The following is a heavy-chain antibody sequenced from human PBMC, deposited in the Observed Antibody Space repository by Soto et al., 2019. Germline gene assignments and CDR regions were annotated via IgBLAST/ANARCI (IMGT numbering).Heavy chain of an antibody. V-gene: IGHV3-49*03. J-gene: IGHJ6*03. Sequence: GGSLRLSCTASGFTFGDYAMSWFRQAPGKGLEWVGFIRSKAYGGTTEYAASVKGRFTISRDDSKSIAYLQMNSLKTEDTAVYYCTRGSSLTYYYYYMDVWGKGTTVTVSS. CDR3: TRGSSLTYYYYYMDV. D-gene: IGHD3-16*02. CDR2: IRSKAYGGTT. CDR1: GFTFGDYA.